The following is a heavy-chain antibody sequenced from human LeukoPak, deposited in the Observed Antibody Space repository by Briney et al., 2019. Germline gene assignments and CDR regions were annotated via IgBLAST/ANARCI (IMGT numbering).Heavy chain of an antibody. V-gene: IGHV4-39*01. CDR3: ARPRYCSSTSCYYFDY. Sequence: SETLSLTCTVSGGSISSSSYYWGWIRQPPGKGLEWIGSIYYSGSTYYNPSLKSRVTISVDTSKNQFSLKLSSVTAADTAVYYCARPRYCSSTSCYYFDYWGQGTLVTVPS. J-gene: IGHJ4*02. CDR2: IYYSGST. CDR1: GGSISSSSYY. D-gene: IGHD2-2*01.